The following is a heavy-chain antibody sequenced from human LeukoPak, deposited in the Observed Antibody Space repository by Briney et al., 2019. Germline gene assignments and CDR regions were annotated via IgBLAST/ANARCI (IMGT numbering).Heavy chain of an antibody. V-gene: IGHV4-34*01. CDR1: GGSFSGYY. CDR2: INHSGST. Sequence: SETLSLTCAVYGGSFSGYYWSWIRQPPGKGLEWIGEINHSGSTNYNPSLKSRVTISVDTSKNQFSLKLSSVTAADTAVYYCARFARASGYWGQGPLVTVS. CDR3: ARFARASGY. D-gene: IGHD3-10*01. J-gene: IGHJ4*02.